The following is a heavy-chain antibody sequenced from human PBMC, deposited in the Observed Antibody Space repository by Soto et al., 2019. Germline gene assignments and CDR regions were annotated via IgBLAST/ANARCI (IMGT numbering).Heavy chain of an antibody. CDR1: GFTFSGYS. CDR2: ISGSGGST. J-gene: IGHJ4*02. Sequence: PVGSLKTSWATSGFTFSGYSMNLVRQAPGKGVEWVLAISGSGGSTYHADSVKGRFTIPRDYPKNTLYPQMNSVRAEDTAVYYCAKTSGWHPRWGPGTPVNLSS. V-gene: IGHV3-23*01. D-gene: IGHD6-19*01. CDR3: AKTSGWHPR.